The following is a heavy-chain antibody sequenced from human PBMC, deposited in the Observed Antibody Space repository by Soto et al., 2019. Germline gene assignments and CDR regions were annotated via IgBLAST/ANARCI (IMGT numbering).Heavy chain of an antibody. CDR2: IYTSGST. D-gene: IGHD3-3*01. Sequence: SETLSLTCTVSGGSISSYYWSWIRQPAGKGLEWIGRIYTSGSTNYNPSLKSRVTMSVDTSKNQFSLKLSSVTAADTAVYYCARESAIFGVVIAYYFDYWGQGTLVTVSS. CDR1: GGSISSYY. V-gene: IGHV4-4*07. CDR3: ARESAIFGVVIAYYFDY. J-gene: IGHJ4*02.